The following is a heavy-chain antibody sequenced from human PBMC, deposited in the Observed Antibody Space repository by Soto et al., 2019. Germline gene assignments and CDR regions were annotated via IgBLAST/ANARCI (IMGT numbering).Heavy chain of an antibody. CDR3: ARDWVVVVPAAIRLGDYYYGMDV. CDR1: GGTFSSYA. D-gene: IGHD2-2*02. Sequence: GASVKFSCKASGGTFSSYAISWVRQAPGQGLEWMGGIIPIFGTANYAQKFQGRVTITADESTSTAYMELSSLRSEDTAVYYCARDWVVVVPAAIRLGDYYYGMDVWGQGTTVTVSS. J-gene: IGHJ6*02. V-gene: IGHV1-69*13. CDR2: IIPIFGTA.